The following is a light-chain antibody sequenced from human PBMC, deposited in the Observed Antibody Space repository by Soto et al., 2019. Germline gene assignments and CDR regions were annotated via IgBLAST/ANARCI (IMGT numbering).Light chain of an antibody. CDR1: QTISSW. CDR3: QQRSHGLT. J-gene: IGKJ4*01. V-gene: IGKV1-5*01. Sequence: DIQMTQSPSTLSGSVGDRVTITCRASQTISSWLAWYQQKPGKAPKLLIYDASSLKSGVAARFSGSGSGTEFTLTISSLEPEDFAVYYCQQRSHGLTFGGGTKVDI. CDR2: DAS.